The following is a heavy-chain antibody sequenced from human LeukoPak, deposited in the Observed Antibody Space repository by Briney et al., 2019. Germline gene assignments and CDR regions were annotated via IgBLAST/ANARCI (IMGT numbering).Heavy chain of an antibody. Sequence: ASVKVSCKASGYTFTFFGIVWVRQAPGQGLEWMGWISGNSGNRNYAQKLQGRVTITRDTSASTAYMELSSLRSEDMAVYYCARGEDCSGGSCYSGLFDYWGQGTLVTVSS. CDR2: ISGNSGNR. V-gene: IGHV1-18*03. D-gene: IGHD2-15*01. CDR3: ARGEDCSGGSCYSGLFDY. J-gene: IGHJ4*02. CDR1: GYTFTFFG.